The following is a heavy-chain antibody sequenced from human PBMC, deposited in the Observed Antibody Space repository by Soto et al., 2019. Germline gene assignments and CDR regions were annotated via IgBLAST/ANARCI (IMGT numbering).Heavy chain of an antibody. V-gene: IGHV3-53*01. Sequence: GGSLRLSCTASGLSVRNNYMSWVRQAPGMGLEWVSVIYNDGTTYYADSVKGRFTLSRDTSKNTLSLQMNSLRAEDTAVYFCAKDRRGVMDVWGQGTTVTVSS. D-gene: IGHD3-10*01. CDR2: IYNDGTT. CDR3: AKDRRGVMDV. J-gene: IGHJ6*02. CDR1: GLSVRNNY.